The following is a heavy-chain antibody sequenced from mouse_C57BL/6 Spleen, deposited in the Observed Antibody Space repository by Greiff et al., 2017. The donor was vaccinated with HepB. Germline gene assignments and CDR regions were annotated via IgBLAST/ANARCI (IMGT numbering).Heavy chain of an antibody. CDR2: IDPSDCET. Sequence: VQLQQPGAALVRPGSSVKLSCKASGYNFTSYWMHWVKQRPIQGLEWIGNIDPSDCETHYNQKFKDKATLTVDKSSGTAYMQLSSLTSVDSAVYYCARGGDGDYPDWGQGTLVTVSA. J-gene: IGHJ3*01. CDR3: ARGGDGDYPD. V-gene: IGHV1-52*01. D-gene: IGHD2-13*01. CDR1: GYNFTSYW.